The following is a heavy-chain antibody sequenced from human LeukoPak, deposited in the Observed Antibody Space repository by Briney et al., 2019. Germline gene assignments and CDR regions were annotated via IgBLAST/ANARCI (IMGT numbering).Heavy chain of an antibody. V-gene: IGHV4-61*02. J-gene: IGHJ4*02. CDR1: GGSISSGSYY. CDR2: IYSSGST. D-gene: IGHD3-10*01. Sequence: PSETLSLTCTVSGGSISSGSYYWRWIRQPAGKGLEWIGRIYSSGSTNYNPSLKSRVTISVDTSKNHFSLKLSSVTAADTAVYYCARGHAYYYGSGSYLAYWGQGTLVTVSS. CDR3: ARGHAYYYGSGSYLAY.